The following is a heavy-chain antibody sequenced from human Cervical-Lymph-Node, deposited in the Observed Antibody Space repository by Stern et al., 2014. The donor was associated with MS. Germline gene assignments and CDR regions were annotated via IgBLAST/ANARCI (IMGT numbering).Heavy chain of an antibody. Sequence: QLVESGGGVVQPGRSLRLSCAASGFTLSNFGMHWVRQAPGKGLEWVAVISYDGTSIYYADSVQGRFTISRDNSKSTLFLQMNSLRAEDTAVYYCAKGGGSGTYVYNYYFDYWGQGTLVTVSS. V-gene: IGHV3-30*18. J-gene: IGHJ4*02. CDR2: ISYDGTSI. CDR3: AKGGGSGTYVYNYYFDY. CDR1: GFTLSNFG. D-gene: IGHD3-10*01.